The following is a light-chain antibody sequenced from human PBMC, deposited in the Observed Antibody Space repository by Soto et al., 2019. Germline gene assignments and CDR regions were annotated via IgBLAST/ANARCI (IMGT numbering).Light chain of an antibody. CDR1: QSVSSY. J-gene: IGKJ4*01. CDR2: EAS. CDR3: QERSDWAGLT. Sequence: EIVLTQSPATLSLSPGERATLSCRASQSVSSYLAWYQQKPGQAPKLLIYEASHRATGISARFSGSGSGTDVTLTISSLEPEDFAIYYCQERSDWAGLTFGGGTKVEIK. V-gene: IGKV3-11*01.